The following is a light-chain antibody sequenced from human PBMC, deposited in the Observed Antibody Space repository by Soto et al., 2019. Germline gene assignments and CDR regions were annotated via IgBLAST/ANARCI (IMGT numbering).Light chain of an antibody. CDR2: GAS. J-gene: IGKJ1*01. CDR3: QQYGNSPRWT. CDR1: QSVRSDY. V-gene: IGKV3-20*01. Sequence: EIVLTQSPGTLSLSPGERATLSCRASQSVRSDYLAWYQQKPGQAPRLHIYGASSRATGIPDRFSGSGSGTDFTLTISRLEPGDFAVYYCQQYGNSPRWTFGQGTKVEIK.